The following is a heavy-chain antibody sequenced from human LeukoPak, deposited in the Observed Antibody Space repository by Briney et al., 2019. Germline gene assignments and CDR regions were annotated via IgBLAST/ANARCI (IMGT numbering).Heavy chain of an antibody. Sequence: SETLSLTCAVYGGSFSGYYWSWIRQPPGKGLEWIGEINHSGSTNYNPSLKSRVTISVDTSKNQFSLKLSSVTAADTAGYYCARGRGIGRYFDWLDYWGQGTLVTVSS. J-gene: IGHJ4*02. CDR3: ARGRGIGRYFDWLDY. V-gene: IGHV4-34*01. CDR2: INHSGST. CDR1: GGSFSGYY. D-gene: IGHD3-9*01.